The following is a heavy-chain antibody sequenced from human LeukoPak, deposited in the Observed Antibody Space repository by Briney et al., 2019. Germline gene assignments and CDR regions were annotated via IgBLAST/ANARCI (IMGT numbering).Heavy chain of an antibody. J-gene: IGHJ6*03. CDR2: ISPNTAGT. Sequence: GASVTVSCKASGYTFTGYYFHWVRQAPGQGLEWMGWISPNTAGTNYAQKFLGGVTLTWDTSISTAYMELNRLTSDDTAVYYCATSAGDYRAGHYYYMGVWGKGTSVTVSS. V-gene: IGHV1-2*02. CDR3: ATSAGDYRAGHYYYMGV. D-gene: IGHD4-11*01. CDR1: GYTFTGYY.